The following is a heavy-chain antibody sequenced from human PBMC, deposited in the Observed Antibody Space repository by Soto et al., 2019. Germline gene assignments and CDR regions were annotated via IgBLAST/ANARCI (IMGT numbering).Heavy chain of an antibody. CDR2: ISHGGNT. CDR3: ARTSYDIFTGRLDAFDI. D-gene: IGHD3-9*01. J-gene: IGHJ3*02. Sequence: QLQLQESGSRLVRPSQTLPLSCTVSGGSINNGGYSWSWLRQPPGKGLEWIGYISHGGNTYYNPSLRSRVIMSIDKSKTHFSLGLKSVTAADTATYYCARTSYDIFTGRLDAFDIWGQGTMVTVSS. V-gene: IGHV4-30-2*01. CDR1: GGSINNGGYS.